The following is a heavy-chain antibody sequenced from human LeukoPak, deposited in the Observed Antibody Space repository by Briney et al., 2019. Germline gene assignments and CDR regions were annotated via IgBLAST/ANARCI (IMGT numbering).Heavy chain of an antibody. D-gene: IGHD6-19*01. Sequence: GGSLRLSCAASGFTFSSHAMGWVRQAPGKGLEWVSSITGSGGSTYYGDSVKGRFTIARDNSRNTLYLQMNSLRVEDTAVYYCAKDISSGWGQGTLVTVSS. CDR2: ITGSGGST. V-gene: IGHV3-23*01. CDR1: GFTFSSHA. J-gene: IGHJ4*02. CDR3: AKDISSG.